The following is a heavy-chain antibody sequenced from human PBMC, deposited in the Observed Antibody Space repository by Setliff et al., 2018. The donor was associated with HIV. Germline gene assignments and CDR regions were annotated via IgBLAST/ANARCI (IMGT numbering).Heavy chain of an antibody. CDR3: ARGSTTVLSLGGPYDI. J-gene: IGHJ3*02. CDR2: MTNNGGTT. Sequence: GSLRLSCAASGFTFSSNAMSCVRQAPGKGLEWVSGMTNNGGTTYYAESVKGRFTISRDSSRDTLYLQMNSLRVEDTALYYCARGSTTVLSLGGPYDIWGQGTMVTVSS. CDR1: GFTFSSNA. D-gene: IGHD4-17*01. V-gene: IGHV3-23*01.